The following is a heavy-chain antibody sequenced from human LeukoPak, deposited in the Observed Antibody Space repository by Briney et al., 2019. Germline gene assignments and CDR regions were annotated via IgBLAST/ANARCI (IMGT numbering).Heavy chain of an antibody. CDR1: GFTFTSYW. D-gene: IGHD3-3*01. Sequence: SGGSLRLSCAASGFTFTSYWMSWVRQAPGKGLEWVANIKQDGSEKYYVDSVKGRFTISRDNAKNSLYLQMNSLSAEDTAVYYCARVVFGVVIYYYYYMDVWGKGTTVTVSS. V-gene: IGHV3-7*01. CDR3: ARVVFGVVIYYYYYMDV. CDR2: IKQDGSEK. J-gene: IGHJ6*03.